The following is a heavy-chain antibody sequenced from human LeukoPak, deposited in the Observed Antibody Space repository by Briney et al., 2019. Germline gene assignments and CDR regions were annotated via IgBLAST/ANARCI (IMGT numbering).Heavy chain of an antibody. CDR1: GGSISSSSYY. J-gene: IGHJ4*02. CDR3: ARGRYYDFWSGYSHAEANNFDY. CDR2: IYYSGST. Sequence: SETLSLTCTVSGGSISSSSYYWGWIRQPPGKGLEWIGSIYYSGSTYYNPSLKSRVTISVDTSKNQFSLKLSSVTAADTAVYYCARGRYYDFWSGYSHAEANNFDYWGQGTLVTVSS. D-gene: IGHD3-3*01. V-gene: IGHV4-39*07.